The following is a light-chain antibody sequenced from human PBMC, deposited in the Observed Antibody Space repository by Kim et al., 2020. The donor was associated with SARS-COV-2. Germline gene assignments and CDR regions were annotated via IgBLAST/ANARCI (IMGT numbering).Light chain of an antibody. V-gene: IGKV3-11*01. Sequence: EVVLTQTPATLSLFPGERATLSCRASQSVSTSLVWYQQKPGQAPRVIIYSASNRATGIPARFSGSGSGTDFTLTISNLEPEDFALYYCQQHCSWPPITFGHGTRLEIK. CDR1: QSVSTS. CDR2: SAS. J-gene: IGKJ5*01. CDR3: QQHCSWPPIT.